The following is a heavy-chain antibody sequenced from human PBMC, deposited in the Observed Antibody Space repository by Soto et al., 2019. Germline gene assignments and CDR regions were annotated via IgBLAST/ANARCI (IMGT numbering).Heavy chain of an antibody. V-gene: IGHV5-51*01. CDR3: ARHTYCGGDCYYPDY. CDR2: IYPGDSDI. J-gene: IGHJ4*02. CDR1: GYSFTSYW. Sequence: PGESLKISCKGSGYSFTSYWIGWVRQMPGKGLEWVAMIYPGDSDIRYSPSFQGQVTISADKSFTTAYLQWSSLKASDTAMYFCARHTYCGGDCYYPDYWGQGTLVTVSS. D-gene: IGHD2-21*01.